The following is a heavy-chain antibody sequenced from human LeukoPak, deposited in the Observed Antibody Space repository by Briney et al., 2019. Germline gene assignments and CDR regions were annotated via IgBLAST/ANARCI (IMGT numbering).Heavy chain of an antibody. CDR2: IIPIFGIA. CDR3: ARDRDTAMVTFDY. J-gene: IGHJ4*02. Sequence: SVKVSCKASGGTFSSYAISWVRQAPGQGLEWMGRIIPIFGIANYAQKFQGRVTITADKSTGTAYMELSSLRSEDTAVYYCARDRDTAMVTFDYWGQGTLVTVSS. CDR1: GGTFSSYA. D-gene: IGHD5-18*01. V-gene: IGHV1-69*04.